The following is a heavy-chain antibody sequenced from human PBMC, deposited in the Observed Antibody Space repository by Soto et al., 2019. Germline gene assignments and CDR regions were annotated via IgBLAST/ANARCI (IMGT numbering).Heavy chain of an antibody. CDR3: ARGATYYDFWSGYYTDYFDY. V-gene: IGHV1-69*13. CDR2: IIPIFGTA. D-gene: IGHD3-3*01. J-gene: IGHJ4*02. Sequence: SVKVSCKASGGTFSSYAISWVRQAPGPGLEWMGGIIPIFGTANYAQKFQGRVTITADESTSTAYMELSSLRSEDTAVYYCARGATYYDFWSGYYTDYFDYWGQGTLVTVSS. CDR1: GGTFSSYA.